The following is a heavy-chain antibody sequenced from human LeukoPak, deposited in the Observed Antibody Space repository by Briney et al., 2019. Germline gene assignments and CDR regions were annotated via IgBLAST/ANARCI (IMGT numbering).Heavy chain of an antibody. CDR2: IIPIFGTA. J-gene: IGHJ3*02. V-gene: IGHV1-69*01. CDR1: GGTFSSYA. D-gene: IGHD5-18*01. CDR3: ARDLGYSYGPDAFDI. Sequence: ASVKVSCKASGGTFSSYAISWVRQAPGQGLEWMGGIIPIFGTANYAQKFQGRVTINADESTSTAYMELSSLRSEDTAVYYCARDLGYSYGPDAFDIWGQGTMVTVSS.